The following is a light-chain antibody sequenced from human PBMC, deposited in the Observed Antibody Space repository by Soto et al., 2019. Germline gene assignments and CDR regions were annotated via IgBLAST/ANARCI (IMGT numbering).Light chain of an antibody. CDR2: RND. CDR3: AKWDDSLRVYV. V-gene: IGLV1-47*01. J-gene: IGLJ1*01. Sequence: QLVLPQPPSASGTPGQRVTISCSTSNSRSGSNYVYWYQQLPGAAPKLLIYRNDQRPSGVPDRFSGSKSGTSASLAISGLRSEDEGDYFCAKWDDSLRVYVFGSGTKLTGL. CDR1: NSRSGSNY.